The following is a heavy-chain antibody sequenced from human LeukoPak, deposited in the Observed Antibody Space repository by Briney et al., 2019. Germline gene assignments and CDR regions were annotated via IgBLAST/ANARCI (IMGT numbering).Heavy chain of an antibody. CDR1: GYTFTGYY. J-gene: IGHJ6*03. D-gene: IGHD3-3*01. CDR2: MNPNSGNT. Sequence: ASVKVSCKASGYTFTGYYMHWVRQAPGQGLEWMGWMNPNSGNTGYAQKFQGRVTITRNTSISTAYMELSSLRSEDTAVYYCARGGATIFGVVKGPAYYYMDVWGKGTTVTVSS. CDR3: ARGGATIFGVVKGPAYYYMDV. V-gene: IGHV1-8*03.